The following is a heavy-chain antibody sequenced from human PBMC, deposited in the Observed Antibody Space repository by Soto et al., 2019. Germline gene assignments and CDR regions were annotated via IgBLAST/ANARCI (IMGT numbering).Heavy chain of an antibody. D-gene: IGHD3-22*01. CDR1: GGSISSGGYY. CDR3: ARCLYYYDTYYFDY. J-gene: IGHJ4*02. Sequence: KTSETLSLTCTVSGGSISSGGYYWSWIRQHPGKGLEWIGYIYYSGSTYYNPSLKSRVTISVDTSKNQFPLKLSSVTAADTAVYYCARCLYYYDTYYFDYWGQGTLVTVSS. CDR2: IYYSGST. V-gene: IGHV4-31*03.